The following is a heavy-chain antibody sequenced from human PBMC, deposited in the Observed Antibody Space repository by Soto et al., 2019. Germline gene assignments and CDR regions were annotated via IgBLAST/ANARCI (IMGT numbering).Heavy chain of an antibody. CDR1: GYTLKSYG. D-gene: IGHD2-2*01. J-gene: IGHJ4*02. Sequence: SVKVSCKASGYTLKSYGISWVRQAPGQGLEWMGGIIPIFGTANYAQKFQGRVTITADESTSTAYMELSSLRSEDTAVYYCASGYCSSTSCYERYYFDYWGQGTLVTVSS. CDR3: ASGYCSSTSCYERYYFDY. V-gene: IGHV1-69*13. CDR2: IIPIFGTA.